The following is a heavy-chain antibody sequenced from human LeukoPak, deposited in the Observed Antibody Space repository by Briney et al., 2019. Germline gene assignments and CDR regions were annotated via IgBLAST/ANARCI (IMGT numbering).Heavy chain of an antibody. CDR3: ARGDYADYFDY. D-gene: IGHD4-17*01. J-gene: IGHJ4*02. Sequence: GGSLRLSCAASGFTFSSYAMHWVRQAPGKGLVWVSRINTDGSTITYADSVKGRFTISRDNAKNKVYLQMNSLRSEDTAVYYCARGDYADYFDYWGQGTLVTVSS. V-gene: IGHV3-74*01. CDR2: INTDGSTI. CDR1: GFTFSSYA.